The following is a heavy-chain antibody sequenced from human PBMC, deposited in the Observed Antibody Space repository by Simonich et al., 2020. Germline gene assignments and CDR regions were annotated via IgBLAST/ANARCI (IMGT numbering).Heavy chain of an antibody. V-gene: IGHV1-2*02. D-gene: IGHD3-3*01. CDR1: GYTFTGYY. CDR2: INPNSGGT. Sequence: QVQLVQSGAEVKKPWASVKVSCKASGYTFTGYYMPWVRQAPGQGLEWMGVINPNSGGTNYEQKFQGRVTMTRDTSISTAYMELSRLRSDDTAVYYCARGGVQYYYYYMDVWGKGTTVTVSS. J-gene: IGHJ6*03. CDR3: ARGGVQYYYYYMDV.